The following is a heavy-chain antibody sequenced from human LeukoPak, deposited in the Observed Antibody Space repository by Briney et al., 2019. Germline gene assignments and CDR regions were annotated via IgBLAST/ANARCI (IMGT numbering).Heavy chain of an antibody. V-gene: IGHV1-69*05. CDR2: IIPIFGTA. Sequence: ASVKVSCKASGGTFSSYAISWVRQAPGQGLEWMGRIIPIFGTANYAQKFQGRVTITTDESTSTAYMELSSLRSEDTAVYYCARDRSHDSSGYWWSYNWFDTWGQGTLVTVSS. CDR1: GGTFSSYA. D-gene: IGHD3-22*01. J-gene: IGHJ5*02. CDR3: ARDRSHDSSGYWWSYNWFDT.